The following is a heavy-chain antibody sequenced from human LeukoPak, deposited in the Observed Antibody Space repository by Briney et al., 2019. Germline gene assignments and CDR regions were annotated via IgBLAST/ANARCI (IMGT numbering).Heavy chain of an antibody. CDR1: GFTFSSYG. J-gene: IGHJ4*02. Sequence: HPGGSLRLSCAASGFTFSSYGMHWVRQAPGKGLEWVAVISYDGSNKYHADSVKGRFTISRDNSKNMLYLQMNSLRAEDTAVYYCAKGYQMVVTASLFDYWGQGTLVTVSS. D-gene: IGHD2-21*02. CDR3: AKGYQMVVTASLFDY. V-gene: IGHV3-30*18. CDR2: ISYDGSNK.